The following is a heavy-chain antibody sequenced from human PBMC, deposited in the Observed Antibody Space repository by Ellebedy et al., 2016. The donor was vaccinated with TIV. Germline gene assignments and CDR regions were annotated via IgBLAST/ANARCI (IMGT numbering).Heavy chain of an antibody. Sequence: GESLKISXAASGFTFSDYYMSWIRQAPGKGLEWVSYISSSGSTIYYADSVKGRFTISRDNAKNSLYLQMNSLRAEDTAVYYCAKTKQFDPPPFDYWGQGTLVTVSS. CDR1: GFTFSDYY. CDR3: AKTKQFDPPPFDY. CDR2: ISSSGSTI. D-gene: IGHD6-6*01. J-gene: IGHJ4*02. V-gene: IGHV3-11*01.